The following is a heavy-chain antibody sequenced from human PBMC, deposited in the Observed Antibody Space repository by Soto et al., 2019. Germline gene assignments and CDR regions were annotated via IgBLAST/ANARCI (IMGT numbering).Heavy chain of an antibody. J-gene: IGHJ4*02. Sequence: QVQLVQSGAEVKKPGSSVKVSCKASGGTFSSYAISWVRQAPGQGLEWMGGIIPIFGTANYAQKFQGRVTITADESTSTAYMGLSSLRSEDTAVYYCARGPAALIAARPPHLADYGGQGTLVTVSS. CDR1: GGTFSSYA. CDR3: ARGPAALIAARPPHLADY. V-gene: IGHV1-69*01. CDR2: IIPIFGTA. D-gene: IGHD6-6*01.